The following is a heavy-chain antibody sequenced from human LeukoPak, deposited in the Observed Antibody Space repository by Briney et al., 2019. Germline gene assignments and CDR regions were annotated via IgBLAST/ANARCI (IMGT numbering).Heavy chain of an antibody. J-gene: IGHJ4*02. D-gene: IGHD1-26*01. Sequence: PGRSLRLSCAASGFSVSVNYMSWVRQAPGTGLECVSVIDDGDSTYYADSVKGRFTISRDNSKNTLYLQMNSLRDEDTAVYYCARSHSAAYPRAFDYWGQGTLVTVSS. CDR3: ARSHSAAYPRAFDY. CDR2: IDDGDST. V-gene: IGHV3-66*01. CDR1: GFSVSVNY.